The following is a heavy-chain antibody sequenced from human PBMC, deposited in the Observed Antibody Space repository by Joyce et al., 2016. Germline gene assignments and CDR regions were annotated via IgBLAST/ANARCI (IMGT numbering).Heavy chain of an antibody. CDR1: CFIFSSKE. CDR2: ISRSGELI. CDR3: ASPSCAV. V-gene: IGHV3-48*03. J-gene: IGHJ4*02. Sequence: EVQLVESGGGLVQPGGSLILSCAASCFIFSSKEMNWVRQAPGKGLEWIAYISRSGELIHYADSVRGRFTISRDNAGSSLYLQMESLRAEDTAMYDCASPSCAVWGQGSLVTVSS.